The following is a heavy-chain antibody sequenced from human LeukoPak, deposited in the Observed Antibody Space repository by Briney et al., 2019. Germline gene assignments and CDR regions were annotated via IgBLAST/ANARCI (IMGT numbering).Heavy chain of an antibody. CDR3: TRGWLRSYFDF. CDR1: GDSVSGDSGA. D-gene: IGHD5-12*01. J-gene: IGHJ4*02. V-gene: IGHV6-1*01. Sequence: SQTLSLTCAISGDSVSGDSGAWNWIRQSPPRGLEWLGRTYYRSKWYNDYAVSVKSRITITPDTSKNQLSLQLNSVTPEDTAVYYCTRGWLRSYFDFWGQGTLVTVSP. CDR2: TYYRSKWYN.